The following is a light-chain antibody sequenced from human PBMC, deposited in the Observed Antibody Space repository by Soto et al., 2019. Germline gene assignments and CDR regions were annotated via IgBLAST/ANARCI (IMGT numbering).Light chain of an antibody. CDR3: QTWGTAIRV. Sequence: QLVLTQSPSASASLGASVKLTCTLSRGHSSYAIAWHQQQPEKGPRYLMKLNSDGSHSKGDGIPDRFSGSSSGAERYLTISSLQSEDEADYYCQTWGTAIRVFGGGTKLTVL. J-gene: IGLJ2*01. CDR1: RGHSSYA. CDR2: LNSDGSH. V-gene: IGLV4-69*01.